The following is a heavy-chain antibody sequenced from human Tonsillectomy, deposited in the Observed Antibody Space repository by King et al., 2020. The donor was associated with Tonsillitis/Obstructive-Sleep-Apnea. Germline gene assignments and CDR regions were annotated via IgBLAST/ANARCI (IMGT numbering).Heavy chain of an antibody. J-gene: IGHJ5*02. D-gene: IGHD2-2*01. V-gene: IGHV4-34*01. CDR1: GGSFSGYY. CDR2: INHSGST. CDR3: ARARGSVVVPAAWFDP. Sequence: VQLQQWGAGLLKPSETLSLTCAVYGGSFSGYYWSWIRQPPGKGLEWIGEINHSGSTNYNPSLKSRVTISVDTSKNQFSLKLSSVTAADTAVYYCARARGSVVVPAAWFDPWGQGTLVTVSS.